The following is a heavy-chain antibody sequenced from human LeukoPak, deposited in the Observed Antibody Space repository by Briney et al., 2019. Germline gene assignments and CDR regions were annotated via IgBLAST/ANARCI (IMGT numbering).Heavy chain of an antibody. D-gene: IGHD3-22*01. V-gene: IGHV3-23*01. Sequence: GGSLRLSCAASGFTFSSYAMSWVRQAPGKGLEWVSAFSGSGGSTYYADSVKGRFTISRDNSKNTVYLQMNSLRAEDTAVYYCAKVPYDSSGYYLIDYWGQGTLVTVSS. J-gene: IGHJ4*02. CDR2: FSGSGGST. CDR1: GFTFSSYA. CDR3: AKVPYDSSGYYLIDY.